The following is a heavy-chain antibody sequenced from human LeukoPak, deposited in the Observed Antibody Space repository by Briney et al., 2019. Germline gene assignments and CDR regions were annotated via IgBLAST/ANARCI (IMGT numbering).Heavy chain of an antibody. D-gene: IGHD3-3*01. CDR1: GDSVSSNSVT. CDR3: ARGTGLRFLEWLCAWFDP. CDR2: TYYRSKWCN. J-gene: IGHJ5*02. Sequence: SQTLSLTCAISGDSVSSNSVTWNWIRQSPSRGLEWLGRTYYRSKWCNDYAVSVKSRITINPDTSKNQFSLQLNSVTPEDTAVYYCARGTGLRFLEWLCAWFDPWGQGTLVTVSS. V-gene: IGHV6-1*01.